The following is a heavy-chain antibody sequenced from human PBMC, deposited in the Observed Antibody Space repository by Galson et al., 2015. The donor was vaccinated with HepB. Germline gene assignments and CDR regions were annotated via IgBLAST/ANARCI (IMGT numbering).Heavy chain of an antibody. D-gene: IGHD5-24*01. Sequence: SLRLSCAASGFSFSNYGMHWVRQAPGKGLEWVAVITYDGSKKYYADSVKGRFTISRDNSKNTLYLQMNSLRAEDTAVYYCAKFRDGYNKYYFDYWGQGTLVTVSS. J-gene: IGHJ4*02. V-gene: IGHV3-30*18. CDR1: GFSFSNYG. CDR2: ITYDGSKK. CDR3: AKFRDGYNKYYFDY.